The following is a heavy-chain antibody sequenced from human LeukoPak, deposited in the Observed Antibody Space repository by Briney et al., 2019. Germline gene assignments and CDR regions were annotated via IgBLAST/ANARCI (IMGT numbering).Heavy chain of an antibody. V-gene: IGHV3-30*18. D-gene: IGHD3-10*01. CDR1: GFTFSSYG. CDR3: AKDGSGSYYPTSYYYYYMDV. J-gene: IGHJ6*03. Sequence: GGSLRLSCAASGFTFSSYGMHWVRQAPGKGLEWVAVISYDGSNKYYADSVKGRFTISRDNSKNTLYLQMNSLRAEDTAVYYCAKDGSGSYYPTSYYYYYMDVWGKGTTVTVSS. CDR2: ISYDGSNK.